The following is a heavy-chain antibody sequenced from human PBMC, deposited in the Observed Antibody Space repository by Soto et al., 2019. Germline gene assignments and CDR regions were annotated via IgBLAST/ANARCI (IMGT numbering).Heavy chain of an antibody. Sequence: EVQLVESGGGLVQPGGSLRLSCAASGFTFSSYWMSWVRQAPGKGLEWVANIKQDGSEKYYVDSVKGRFTISRDNAKKSLYRQMKGLRAEDTAVDYCAGDGGGKSGAYWGQGTLVTVSS. CDR1: GFTFSSYW. CDR2: IKQDGSEK. V-gene: IGHV3-7*04. J-gene: IGHJ4*02. D-gene: IGHD2-15*01. CDR3: AGDGGGKSGAY.